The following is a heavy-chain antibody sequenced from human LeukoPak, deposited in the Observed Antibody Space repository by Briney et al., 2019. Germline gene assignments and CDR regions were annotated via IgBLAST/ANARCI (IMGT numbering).Heavy chain of an antibody. CDR2: IIPILGIA. Sequence: SVKVSCKASGGTFSSYAISWVRHAPGQGLEWMGRIIPILGIANYAQRFQGRVTITADKSTSTAYMELSSLRSEDTAVYYCARDSSRRLYYYYGMDVWVQGTTVTVSS. CDR3: ARDSSRRLYYYYGMDV. D-gene: IGHD6-6*01. J-gene: IGHJ6*02. V-gene: IGHV1-69*04. CDR1: GGTFSSYA.